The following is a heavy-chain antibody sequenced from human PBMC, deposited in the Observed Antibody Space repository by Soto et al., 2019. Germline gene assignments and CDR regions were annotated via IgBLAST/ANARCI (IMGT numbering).Heavy chain of an antibody. V-gene: IGHV4-4*07. CDR1: GGSISNYY. J-gene: IGHJ5*02. D-gene: IGHD2-15*01. CDR3: ARGGDCWGGICYLLRGFDP. CDR2: IYTSGST. Sequence: SETLSLTCTVSGGSISNYYWSWIRQPAGKGLEWIGRIYTSGSTNYNPSLKSRVTMSVDTSKNQFSLKLSSVTAADTAVYYCARGGDCWGGICYLLRGFDPWGQGTLVTVSS.